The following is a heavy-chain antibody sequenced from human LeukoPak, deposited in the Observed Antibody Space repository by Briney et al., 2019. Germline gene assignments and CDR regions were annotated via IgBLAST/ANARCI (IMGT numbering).Heavy chain of an antibody. CDR1: GYTFTAYY. J-gene: IGHJ4*02. V-gene: IGHV1-2*02. CDR3: ARVRLTAQYLLDY. CDR2: INPNSGGT. Sequence: GASVKVSCKASGYTFTAYYVYWVRQAPGQGLEWMGWINPNSGGTNYAQKFQGRVTMTRDTSISTAYMELSRLTSDDTAVYYCARVRLTAQYLLDYWGQGTLVTVSS. D-gene: IGHD2/OR15-2a*01.